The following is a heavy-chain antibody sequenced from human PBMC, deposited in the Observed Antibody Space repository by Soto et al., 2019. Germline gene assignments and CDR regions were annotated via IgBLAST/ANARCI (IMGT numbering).Heavy chain of an antibody. Sequence: EVQLLESGGGLVQPGGSLRLSCAASGFTFSSYAMSWVRQAPGKGLEWVSAISGSGGSTYYTDSVKGRFTISRDNSKNTLYLQMNSLRAEDTAVYYCAKDLPGITMVRGTFDYWGQGTLVTVSS. CDR3: AKDLPGITMVRGTFDY. CDR1: GFTFSSYA. J-gene: IGHJ4*02. V-gene: IGHV3-23*01. CDR2: ISGSGGST. D-gene: IGHD3-10*01.